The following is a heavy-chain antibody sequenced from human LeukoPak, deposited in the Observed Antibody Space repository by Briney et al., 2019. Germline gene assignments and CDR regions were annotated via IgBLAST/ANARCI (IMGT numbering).Heavy chain of an antibody. CDR1: GFTFSSYA. CDR2: ISSSSSTI. V-gene: IGHV3-48*01. J-gene: IGHJ4*02. D-gene: IGHD3-3*01. Sequence: GGSLRLSCAASGFTFSSYAMSWVRQAPGKGLEWVSYISSSSSTIYYADSVKGRFTISRDNAKNSLYLQMNSLRAEDTAVYYCARARYDFWSGYYTFDYWGQGTLVTVSS. CDR3: ARARYDFWSGYYTFDY.